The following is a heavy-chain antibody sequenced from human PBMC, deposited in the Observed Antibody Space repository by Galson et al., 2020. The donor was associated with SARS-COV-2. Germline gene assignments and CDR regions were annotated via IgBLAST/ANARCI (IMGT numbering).Heavy chain of an antibody. V-gene: IGHV4-39*01. Sequence: YYWGWIRQPPGKGLEWIGTIYYGGSTYYNPSLKSRVTISADTSKNQFSLKLSSVTAADTAVYYCARQHSRGYLRSYYYYYYMDVWGKGTTVTISS. J-gene: IGHJ6*03. CDR3: ARQHSRGYLRSYYYYYYMDV. CDR2: IYYGGST. D-gene: IGHD3-22*01. CDR1: YY.